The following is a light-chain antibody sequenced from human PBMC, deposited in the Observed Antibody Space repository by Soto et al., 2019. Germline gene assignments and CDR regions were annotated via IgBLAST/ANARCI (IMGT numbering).Light chain of an antibody. J-gene: IGKJ1*01. CDR2: DAS. CDR3: LRYNAFSQT. Sequence: DIQMTQAPSTLSASIGDRVTITCRASQSMNDWLAWYQQKPGKAPKVLIYDASSLQSGVPPRFSGSRSGTEFTLTIDSLQPDDVATYYCLRYNAFSQTFGQGNKVEI. V-gene: IGKV1-5*01. CDR1: QSMNDW.